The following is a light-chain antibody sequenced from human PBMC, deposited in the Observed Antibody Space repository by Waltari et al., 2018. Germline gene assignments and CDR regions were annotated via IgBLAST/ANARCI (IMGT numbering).Light chain of an antibody. Sequence: AIRITQSPSSPSASTGDRVTITCRASQGISSYLDWYQQKPGKAPKLLIYPASTLQSGVPSSFSGNGSGTDFTLTISCLQYEDFATYYCKQYYSYPWTFGQGTKLEIK. CDR2: PAS. CDR3: KQYYSYPWT. J-gene: IGKJ1*01. CDR1: QGISSY. V-gene: IGKV1-8*01.